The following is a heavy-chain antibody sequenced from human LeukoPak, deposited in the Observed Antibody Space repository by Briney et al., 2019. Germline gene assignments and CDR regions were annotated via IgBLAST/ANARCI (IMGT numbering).Heavy chain of an antibody. D-gene: IGHD3-9*01. CDR3: AKCYDILTGYCDY. CDR1: GFTFSSYG. V-gene: IGHV3-30*18. CDR2: ISYDGSNK. Sequence: GGSLRLSCAASGFTFSSYGMHWVRQAPGKGLEWVAVISYDGSNKYYADSVKGRFTISRDNSKNTLYLQMNSLRAGDTAVYYCAKCYDILTGYCDYWGQGTLVTVSS. J-gene: IGHJ4*02.